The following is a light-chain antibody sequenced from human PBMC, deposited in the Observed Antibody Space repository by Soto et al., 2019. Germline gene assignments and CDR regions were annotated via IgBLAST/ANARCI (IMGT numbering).Light chain of an antibody. CDR2: EVN. CDR1: SSDVGGYNY. V-gene: IGLV2-14*01. Sequence: QSVLTQPASVSGSPGQSITISCTGTSSDVGGYNYVSWYQQHPGKAPKLMIYEVNNRPSGVSNRFSGSKSGNTASLTISGLQADDEADYYCSSYTSSSPYVLGTGTKVTVL. CDR3: SSYTSSSPYV. J-gene: IGLJ1*01.